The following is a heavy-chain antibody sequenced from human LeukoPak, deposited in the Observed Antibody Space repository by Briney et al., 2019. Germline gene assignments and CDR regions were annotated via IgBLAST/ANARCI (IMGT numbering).Heavy chain of an antibody. D-gene: IGHD3-10*01. CDR3: ARVGTYGSGSYLSWLDY. CDR2: IYYSGST. CDR1: GGSISSSTSH. V-gene: IGHV4-61*01. J-gene: IGHJ4*02. Sequence: KPSETLSLTCTVSGGSISSSTSHWRWIRQPPGKGLEWIGYIYYSGSTNYNPSLKSRVTISVDTSKNQFSLKLSSVTAADTAVYYCARVGTYGSGSYLSWLDYWGQGTLVTVPS.